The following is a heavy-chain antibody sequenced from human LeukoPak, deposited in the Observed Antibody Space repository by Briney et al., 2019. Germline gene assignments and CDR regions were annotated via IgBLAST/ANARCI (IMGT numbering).Heavy chain of an antibody. Sequence: GGSLRLSCAVSGFTFSSDWMIWVRQAPGKGLEWVSSISSSSSYIYYADSVKGRFTISRDNAKNSLYLQMNSLRAEDTAVYYCARASGSWVFDYWGQGTLVTVSS. CDR3: ARASGSWVFDY. D-gene: IGHD1-26*01. CDR1: GFTFSSDW. J-gene: IGHJ4*02. V-gene: IGHV3-21*01. CDR2: ISSSSSYI.